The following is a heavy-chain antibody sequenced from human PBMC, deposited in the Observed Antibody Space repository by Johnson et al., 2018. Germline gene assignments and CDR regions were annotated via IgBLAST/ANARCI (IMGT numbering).Heavy chain of an antibody. D-gene: IGHD3-10*01. V-gene: IGHV3-30-3*01. CDR1: GFTFSSYA. J-gene: IGHJ6*02. CDR3: ARGPCGGGVPGGFFMVRGVICDPNYYYYGMDV. Sequence: QVQLVESGGGVVQPGRSLRLSCAASGFTFSSYAMHWVRQAPGKGLEWVAVISDDGSNKYYADSVQGRFTISRDNSKNTLYLQMNRLRAEDTAVYYCARGPCGGGVPGGFFMVRGVICDPNYYYYGMDVWGQGTTVTVSS. CDR2: ISDDGSNK.